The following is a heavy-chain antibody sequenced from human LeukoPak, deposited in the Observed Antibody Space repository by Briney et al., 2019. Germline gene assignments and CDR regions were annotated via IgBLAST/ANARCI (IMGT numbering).Heavy chain of an antibody. V-gene: IGHV3-7*01. J-gene: IGHJ4*02. D-gene: IGHD6-19*01. Sequence: GGSLRLSCAASGFTFSSYWMSWVRQAPGKGLGWVANIKQDGSEKYYVDSVKGRFTISRDNAKNSLYLQMNSLRAEDTAVYYCARVHSSGWYYFDYWGQGTLVTVSS. CDR1: GFTFSSYW. CDR2: IKQDGSEK. CDR3: ARVHSSGWYYFDY.